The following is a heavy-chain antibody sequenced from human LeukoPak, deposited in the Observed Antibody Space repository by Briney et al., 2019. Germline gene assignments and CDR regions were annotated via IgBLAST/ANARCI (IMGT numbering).Heavy chain of an antibody. Sequence: SETLSLTCSISGDSINIGSNYWSWIRQPAGKGLEWIGRVYTSGSTSYNPSLKSRVTISSDTSKNQCSLQLSSVTAADTAVYYCAKGSGILGAFRVWGEGTTVTISS. CDR3: AKGSGILGAFRV. J-gene: IGHJ6*04. CDR1: GDSINIGSNY. CDR2: VYTSGST. D-gene: IGHD2-8*02. V-gene: IGHV4-61*02.